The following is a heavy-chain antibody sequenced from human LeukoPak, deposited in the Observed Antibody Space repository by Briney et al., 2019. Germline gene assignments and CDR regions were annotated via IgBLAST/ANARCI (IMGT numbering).Heavy chain of an antibody. J-gene: IGHJ5*02. CDR3: ARDSIGAIFGVVNNWFDP. CDR2: INPSGGST. D-gene: IGHD3-3*01. Sequence: ASVKVSCKASGYTFTSFYMHWVRQAPGQGLEWMGIINPSGGSTSYAQKFQGRVTMTRGTSTSTVYMELSSLRSEDTAVYYCARDSIGAIFGVVNNWFDPWGQGTLVTVSS. CDR1: GYTFTSFY. V-gene: IGHV1-46*01.